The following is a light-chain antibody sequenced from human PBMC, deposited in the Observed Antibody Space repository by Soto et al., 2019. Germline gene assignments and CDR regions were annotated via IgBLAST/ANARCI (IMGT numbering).Light chain of an antibody. CDR2: DVS. CDR3: NSYTTGTTWV. CDR1: TSDVGRYNY. J-gene: IGLJ3*02. V-gene: IGLV2-14*01. Sequence: QSVLTQPASMSGSPGQSMTISCAGTTSDVGRYNYVSWHQQHPGKAPKLLIFDVSNRPSGVSDRFSGSKSGNTASLTISGLQAEDEADYYCNSYTTGTTWVFGGGTKLTVL.